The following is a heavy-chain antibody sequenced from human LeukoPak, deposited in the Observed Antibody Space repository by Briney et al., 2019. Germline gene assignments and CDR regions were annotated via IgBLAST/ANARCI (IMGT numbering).Heavy chain of an antibody. CDR2: ISYDGSDK. CDR1: GFTFSTYG. D-gene: IGHD6-13*01. V-gene: IGHV3-30*18. CDR3: AKDSGGAAAGIYYFDY. J-gene: IGHJ4*02. Sequence: PGRSLRLSCAASGFTFSTYGMHWVRQAPGRGLEWVAAISYDGSDKYYADSVKGRFTVSRDNSKNTLYLQMNSLRAEDMALYYCAKDSGGAAAGIYYFDYWGQGTLVTVSS.